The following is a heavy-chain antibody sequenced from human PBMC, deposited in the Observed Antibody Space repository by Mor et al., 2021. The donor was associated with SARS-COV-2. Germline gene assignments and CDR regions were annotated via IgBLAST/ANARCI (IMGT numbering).Heavy chain of an antibody. V-gene: IGHV2-26*01. CDR2: NDEK. J-gene: IGHJ5*02. Sequence: NDEKSYSTSLKTRLTISKDTSKSQVVLTMTNMDPVDTATYYCARKLWFGESEFYWFDPWGQGTLVTVSS. CDR3: ARKLWFGESEFYWFDP. D-gene: IGHD3-10*01.